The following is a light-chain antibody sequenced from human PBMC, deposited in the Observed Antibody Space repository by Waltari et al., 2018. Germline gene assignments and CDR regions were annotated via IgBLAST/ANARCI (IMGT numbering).Light chain of an antibody. Sequence: QSVLTQPPSASGTPGQRVTISCSGSSSNIGTYNVNWYQHLPGAAPKLLICLNNQRPSGGPARFSASKSGTSASLAISGLQSEDEADYYCAAWDGSLNGVVFGGGTKLTVL. CDR1: SSNIGTYN. CDR3: AAWDGSLNGVV. J-gene: IGLJ2*01. V-gene: IGLV1-44*01. CDR2: LNN.